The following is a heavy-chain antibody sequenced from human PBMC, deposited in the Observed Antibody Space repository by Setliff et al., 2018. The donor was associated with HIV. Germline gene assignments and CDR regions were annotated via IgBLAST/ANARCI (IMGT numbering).Heavy chain of an antibody. Sequence: GGSLRLSCAASGFTFSSYSMNWVRQAPGKGLEWVSAISGSGGSKYYADSVKGRFTISRDNSKNTLYLQMNSLRAEDTALYYCAGGDQTGYYTTYYYYMDLWGKGTTVTVSS. CDR1: GFTFSSYS. V-gene: IGHV3-23*01. CDR3: AGGDQTGYYTTYYYYMDL. J-gene: IGHJ6*03. D-gene: IGHD3-9*01. CDR2: ISGSGGSK.